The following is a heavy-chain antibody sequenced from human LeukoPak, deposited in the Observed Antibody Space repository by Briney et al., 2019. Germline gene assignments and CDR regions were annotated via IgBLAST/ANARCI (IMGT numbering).Heavy chain of an antibody. J-gene: IGHJ6*03. CDR2: ISYDGSNK. D-gene: IGHD6-13*01. Sequence: GGSLRLSCEASGFTFSSYGIHWVRQAPGNGLEWMAVISYDGSNKYYADSVKGRFTISRDNSKNTLYLQMNSLRAEDTAVYYCAKASSSWGNYYYYYMDVWGKGTTVTISS. CDR1: GFTFSSYG. CDR3: AKASSSWGNYYYYYMDV. V-gene: IGHV3-30*18.